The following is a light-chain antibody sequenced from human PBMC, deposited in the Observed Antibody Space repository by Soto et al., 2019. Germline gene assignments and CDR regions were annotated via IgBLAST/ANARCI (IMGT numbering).Light chain of an antibody. V-gene: IGKV1-5*03. CDR2: KAS. CDR3: QQYRPYSSMYT. J-gene: IGKJ2*01. Sequence: DIQMTQSPSTLSASVGDRVTITCRASQSVSNWLAWYQQKPGKAPQLLIYKASSLDSGVPSRFSGSGSGTEFTLTIRSLRPAGFATYYDQQYRPYSSMYTVGQGNKLELK. CDR1: QSVSNW.